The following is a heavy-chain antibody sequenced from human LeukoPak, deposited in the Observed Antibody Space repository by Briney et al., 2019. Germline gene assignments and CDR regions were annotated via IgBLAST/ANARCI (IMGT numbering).Heavy chain of an antibody. J-gene: IGHJ4*02. CDR3: ARAPVTSCRGAFCYPFDL. CDR2: TSSSDDGT. D-gene: IGHD2-21*01. CDR1: GFPLSSYA. V-gene: IGHV3-23*01. Sequence: PGGSLRLSCAAPGFPLSSYAMSWVRQVPGKGLEWVSATSSSDDGTYHADSVRGRFTIYRDNFRNTLYLQMNRLRVEDAALYYCARAPVTSCRGAFCYPFDLWGQGVLVTVSS.